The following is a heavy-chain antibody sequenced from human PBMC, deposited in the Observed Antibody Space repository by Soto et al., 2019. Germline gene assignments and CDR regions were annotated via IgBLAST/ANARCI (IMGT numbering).Heavy chain of an antibody. CDR2: IYYSGST. J-gene: IGHJ5*02. V-gene: IGHV4-30-4*01. D-gene: IGHD3-16*01. Sequence: KPXETLSLTCTVSGVSISSGDYYWSWVRQPPGKGLEWIGYIYYSGSTYYNPSLKSRVTISVDTSKNQFSLKLSSVTAADTAVYYCARYLRGANWFDPWGQGTLVTVSS. CDR3: ARYLRGANWFDP. CDR1: GVSISSGDYY.